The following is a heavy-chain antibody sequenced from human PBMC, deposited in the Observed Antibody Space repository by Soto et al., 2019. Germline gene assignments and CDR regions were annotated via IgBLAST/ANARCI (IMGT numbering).Heavy chain of an antibody. CDR2: ISSSSSTI. Sequence: GGSLRLSCAASGFTFSSYSMNWVRQAPGKGLEWVSYISSSSSTIYYADSVKGRFTISRDNAKNSLYLQMNSLRDEDTAVYYCARDLPLTIFGVVTSYGMDVWGQGTTVTVSS. CDR3: ARDLPLTIFGVVTSYGMDV. D-gene: IGHD3-3*01. CDR1: GFTFSSYS. V-gene: IGHV3-48*02. J-gene: IGHJ6*02.